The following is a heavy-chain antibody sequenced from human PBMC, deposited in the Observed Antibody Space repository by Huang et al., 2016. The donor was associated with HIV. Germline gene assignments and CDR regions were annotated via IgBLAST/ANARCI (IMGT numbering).Heavy chain of an antibody. CDR2: ISNADSDK. D-gene: IGHD6-19*01. J-gene: IGHJ6*03. CDR3: VRGQAVPRIYSYYMDV. Sequence: QVQLVESGGGVVQPGRSLRLSCEASGFTFSSCSFHWVRQVPGKGLEWVDAISNADSDKPVADSVKRSFTISRDNSKNTLYLQRNTLRAEDTAVYYCVRGQAVPRIYSYYMDVWGKGTTVTVSS. V-gene: IGHV3-30-3*01. CDR1: GFTFSSCS.